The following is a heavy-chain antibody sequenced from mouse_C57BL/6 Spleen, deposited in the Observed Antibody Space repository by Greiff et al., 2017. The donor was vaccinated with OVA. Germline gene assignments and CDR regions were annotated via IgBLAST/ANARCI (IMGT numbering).Heavy chain of an antibody. CDR1: GYTFTSYW. Sequence: QVQLQQPGAELVKPGASVKLSCKASGYTFTSYWMQWVKQRPGQGLEWIGEIDPSDSYTNYNQKFKGKATLTVDTSSSTAYMQLSSLTSEDSAVYYCASYGYYRFAYWGQGTLVTVSA. CDR3: ASYGYYRFAY. J-gene: IGHJ3*01. CDR2: IDPSDSYT. D-gene: IGHD2-3*01. V-gene: IGHV1-50*01.